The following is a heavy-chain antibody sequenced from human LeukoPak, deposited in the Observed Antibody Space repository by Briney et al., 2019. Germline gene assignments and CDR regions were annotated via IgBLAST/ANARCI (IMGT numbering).Heavy chain of an antibody. CDR1: GLTFSSYG. CDR3: AKDGFLYYYDSSGPYRVDY. J-gene: IGHJ4*02. D-gene: IGHD3-22*01. V-gene: IGHV3-30*02. CDR2: IRYDGSNK. Sequence: TGGSLRLSCAASGLTFSSYGMHWVRQAPGKGLEWVAFIRYDGSNKYYADSVKGRFTISRDNSKNTLYLQMNSLRAEDTAVYYCAKDGFLYYYDSSGPYRVDYWGQGTLVTVSS.